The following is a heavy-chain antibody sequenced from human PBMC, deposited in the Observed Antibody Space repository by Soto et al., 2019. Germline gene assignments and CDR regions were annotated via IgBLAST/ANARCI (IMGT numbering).Heavy chain of an antibody. Sequence: SETLSLTCTVSGGSISSSSYYWGWIRQPPGKGLEWIGSIYYSGSTYYNPSLKSRVTISVDTSKNQFSLKLSSVTAADTAVYYCARHVRGKEFEGVEDYYYYKDVWGKGTTVTVSS. CDR2: IYYSGST. CDR3: ARHVRGKEFEGVEDYYYYKDV. CDR1: GGSISSSSYY. J-gene: IGHJ6*03. V-gene: IGHV4-39*01. D-gene: IGHD3-16*01.